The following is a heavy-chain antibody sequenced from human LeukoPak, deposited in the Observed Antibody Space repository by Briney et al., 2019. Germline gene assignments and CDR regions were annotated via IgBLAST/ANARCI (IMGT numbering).Heavy chain of an antibody. D-gene: IGHD3-10*01. Sequence: SVNVSCQASGGTFSSYAISWVRQPPGQGLEWMGRIITILGIANYAQKFQGRVTITADKSTSTAYMELSSLRSEDTAVYYCAREVYFTMVRGPFDYWGQGTLVTVSS. CDR3: AREVYFTMVRGPFDY. J-gene: IGHJ4*02. CDR1: GGTFSSYA. CDR2: IITILGIA. V-gene: IGHV1-69*04.